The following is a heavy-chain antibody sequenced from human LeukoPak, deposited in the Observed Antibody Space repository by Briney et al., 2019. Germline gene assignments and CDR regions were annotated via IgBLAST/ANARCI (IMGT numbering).Heavy chain of an antibody. Sequence: PGRSLRLSCAASGFTVSSNYMSWVRQAPGKGLEWVSYISSSGSTIYYADSVKGRFTISRDNAKNSLYLQMNSLRAEDTAVYYCARVIAAADYWGQGTLVTVSS. CDR2: ISSSGSTI. V-gene: IGHV3-11*04. D-gene: IGHD6-25*01. CDR3: ARVIAAADY. J-gene: IGHJ4*02. CDR1: GFTVSSNY.